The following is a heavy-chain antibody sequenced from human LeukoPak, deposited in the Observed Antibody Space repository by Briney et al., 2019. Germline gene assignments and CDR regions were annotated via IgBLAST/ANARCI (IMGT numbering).Heavy chain of an antibody. D-gene: IGHD2-2*02. CDR1: GFTFSSYE. V-gene: IGHV3-48*03. Sequence: GGSLRLSCAASGFTFSSYEMNWARQAPGKGLEWVSYINSDGKTIFYADSVKGRFTISRDNAKNSLYLQMNSLRAEDTAVYYCARDVRPAAAIPTYGYWGQGTLVTVSS. J-gene: IGHJ4*02. CDR2: INSDGKTI. CDR3: ARDVRPAAAIPTYGY.